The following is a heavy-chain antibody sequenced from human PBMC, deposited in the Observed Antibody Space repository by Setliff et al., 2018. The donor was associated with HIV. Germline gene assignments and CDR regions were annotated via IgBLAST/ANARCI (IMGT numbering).Heavy chain of an antibody. D-gene: IGHD5-12*01. V-gene: IGHV1-2*02. Sequence: ASVKISCKASGSTFTSYAINWVRQAPGQGLEWMGWINPNSGYSTSAQKFQGRVLMSRDTSINTAYMELTRLRSDDTAVFYCARGGYDFRGLDYWGQGTLVTVSS. J-gene: IGHJ4*02. CDR1: GSTFTSYA. CDR3: ARGGYDFRGLDY. CDR2: INPNSGYS.